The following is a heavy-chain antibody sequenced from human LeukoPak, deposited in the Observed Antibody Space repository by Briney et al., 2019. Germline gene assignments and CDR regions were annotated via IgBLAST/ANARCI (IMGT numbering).Heavy chain of an antibody. V-gene: IGHV3-74*01. Sequence: GGSLRLSCAASGFSFSNYWMHWVRQAPGKGLVCVSRINSDGSSTTYADSVKGRFTISRDNAKNTLYLQMNSLRAEDTAVYYCARDGVEFYNWFDPWGQGTLVTVSS. CDR2: INSDGSST. CDR1: GFSFSNYW. D-gene: IGHD2-21*01. J-gene: IGHJ5*02. CDR3: ARDGVEFYNWFDP.